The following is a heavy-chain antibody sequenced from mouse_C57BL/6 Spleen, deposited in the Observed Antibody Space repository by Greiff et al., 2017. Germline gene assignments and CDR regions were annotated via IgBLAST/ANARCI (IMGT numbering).Heavy chain of an antibody. J-gene: IGHJ2*01. Sequence: DVKLQESGPGLVKPSQSLSLTCSVTGYSITSGYYWNWIRQFPGNKLEWMGYISYDGSNNYNPSLKNRISITRDTSKNQFFLKLNSVTTEDTATYYCAAFTTVADYWGQGTTLTVSS. CDR3: AAFTTVADY. CDR2: ISYDGSN. CDR1: GYSITSGYY. V-gene: IGHV3-6*01. D-gene: IGHD1-1*01.